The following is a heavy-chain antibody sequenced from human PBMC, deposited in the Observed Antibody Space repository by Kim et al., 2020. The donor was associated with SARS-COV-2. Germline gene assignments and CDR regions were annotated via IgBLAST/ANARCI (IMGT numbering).Heavy chain of an antibody. V-gene: IGHV3-23*01. Sequence: EGSLRLSCAASGFTFINYAMSWVRQAPGKGLEWVSAFSSGSGGVTYYADSVKGRFTISRDNSKNTVYLQMNSLRAEDTAVYYCARDYRSGYSGYDIGDWGQGTLVTVSS. J-gene: IGHJ4*02. CDR1: GFTFINYA. D-gene: IGHD5-12*01. CDR2: FSSGSGGVT. CDR3: ARDYRSGYSGYDIGD.